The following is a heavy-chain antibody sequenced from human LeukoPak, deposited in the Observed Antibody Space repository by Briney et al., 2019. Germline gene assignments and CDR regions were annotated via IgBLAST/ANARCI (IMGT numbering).Heavy chain of an antibody. CDR3: ARLDGDYDNYYYMDV. J-gene: IGHJ6*03. V-gene: IGHV5-51*01. D-gene: IGHD4-17*01. Sequence: GESLKISCKGSGYSFTNYWIGWVRQMPGKGLEWMGIIYPGDSDTRYSPSFQGQVTISADKSITTAYLQWSSLKASDTAMYYCARLDGDYDNYYYMDVWGKGTTVTISS. CDR1: GYSFTNYW. CDR2: IYPGDSDT.